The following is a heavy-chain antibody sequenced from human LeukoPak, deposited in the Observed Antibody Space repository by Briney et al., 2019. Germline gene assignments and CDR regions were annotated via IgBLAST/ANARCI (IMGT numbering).Heavy chain of an antibody. D-gene: IGHD3-22*01. CDR3: VSQNSSSWSYGMDV. CDR1: GGSISSYF. V-gene: IGHV4-59*01. J-gene: IGHJ6*02. Sequence: SETLSLTCTVSGGSISSYFWNWIRQPPGKGLEWIGNVYYSGSTNYNPSLKSRVTISIDTSKSQFSLKLSSVPAADTAVYFCVSQNSSSWSYGMDVWGQGTTVTVSS. CDR2: VYYSGST.